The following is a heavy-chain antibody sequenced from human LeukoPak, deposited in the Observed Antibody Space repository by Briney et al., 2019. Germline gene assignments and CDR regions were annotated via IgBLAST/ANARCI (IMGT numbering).Heavy chain of an antibody. Sequence: ASVKVSCKASGYTFTGYYMHWVRQAPGQGLEWMGWINPNSGGTNYAQKFQGRVTMTRDTSISTAYMELRRLRSADTAVYYCARGPGDYVGVYYYGMDVWGQGTTVTVSS. CDR3: ARGPGDYVGVYYYGMDV. V-gene: IGHV1-2*02. CDR2: INPNSGGT. J-gene: IGHJ6*02. CDR1: GYTFTGYY. D-gene: IGHD4-17*01.